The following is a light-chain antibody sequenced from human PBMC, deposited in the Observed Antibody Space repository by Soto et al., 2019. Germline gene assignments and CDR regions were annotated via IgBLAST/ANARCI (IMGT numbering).Light chain of an antibody. Sequence: IVLTQSPDTLSLSPGEGATLSCRASHSVSGRYLAWYQQKPGQAPGLLIYDASSRATGIPDRFSGSGSGTDFTLTISSLEPEDSAVYYCQQYGSSPLLTFGGGTKVEIK. J-gene: IGKJ4*01. V-gene: IGKV3-20*01. CDR1: HSVSGRY. CDR3: QQYGSSPLLT. CDR2: DAS.